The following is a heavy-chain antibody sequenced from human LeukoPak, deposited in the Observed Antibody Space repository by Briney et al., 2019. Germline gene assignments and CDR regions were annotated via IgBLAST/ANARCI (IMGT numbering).Heavy chain of an antibody. Sequence: GGSLRLSCAASGFTFTDYAMSWVRQTPGKGLKWVATFSGGVDTTYYANSVRGRFTISRDNSKNTLDLQMNSLRAEDTAVYYCAKATLRTCSGASCYYFDNWGQGALVTVSS. V-gene: IGHV3-23*01. CDR3: AKATLRTCSGASCYYFDN. J-gene: IGHJ4*02. CDR1: GFTFTDYA. D-gene: IGHD2-15*01. CDR2: FSGGVDTT.